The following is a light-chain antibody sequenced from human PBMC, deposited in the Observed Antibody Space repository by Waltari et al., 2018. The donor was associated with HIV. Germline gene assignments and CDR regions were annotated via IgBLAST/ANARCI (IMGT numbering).Light chain of an antibody. V-gene: IGKV3-11*01. CDR1: QSVSSS. CDR2: DAS. CDR3: QRRSNPFT. J-gene: IGKJ3*01. Sequence: EIVLTQSPATLSLSPGERATLSCRASQSVSSSLAWYQQKPGQAPRLLIYDASNRATGIPARFSGSGSGTDFTLTISSLEPEEIAVYYCQRRSNPFTFGPGTKVDIK.